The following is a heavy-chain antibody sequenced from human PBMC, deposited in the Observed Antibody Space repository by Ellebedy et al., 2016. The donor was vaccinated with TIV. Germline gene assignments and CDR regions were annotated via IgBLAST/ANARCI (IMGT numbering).Heavy chain of an antibody. V-gene: IGHV3-48*03. CDR2: SSGSASVT. CDR3: ARSYGARTSGP. Sequence: GEYLKISCAVSGFTFCSYEMNWVRQVPGKGLEWVSSSSGSASVTAYADSVKGRFTISRDNARTSLYLQMNSLRVDDTAMYDCARSYGARTSGPWGQGTLVTVSS. CDR1: GFTFCSYE. D-gene: IGHD3-16*01. J-gene: IGHJ5*02.